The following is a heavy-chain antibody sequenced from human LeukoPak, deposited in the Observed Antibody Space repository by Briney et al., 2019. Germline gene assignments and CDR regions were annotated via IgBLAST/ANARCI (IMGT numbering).Heavy chain of an antibody. CDR1: GYTFTSYG. D-gene: IGHD3-16*01. V-gene: IGHV1-18*01. CDR3: ARDGQFGGAPRY. Sequence: GASVTLSCTSSGYTFTSYGISWVRQAPGQGLELMGWISAYNGNTNYAQNLQGRLTMTTDTSTSTAYMELRGLRSDDTAVYYWARDGQFGGAPRYWGQGTLVTVSS. J-gene: IGHJ4*02. CDR2: ISAYNGNT.